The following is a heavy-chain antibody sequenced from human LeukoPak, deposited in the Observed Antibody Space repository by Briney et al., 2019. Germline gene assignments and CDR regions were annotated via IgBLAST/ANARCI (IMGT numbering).Heavy chain of an antibody. Sequence: GGSLRLSWAASGFTFSSYGMHWVRQAAGKGLEWVAFIRYDGSNKYYADSVKGRFTISRDNSKNTLYLQMNSLRAEDTAVYYCAIVDTKDFDYWGQGTLVTVSS. V-gene: IGHV3-30*02. CDR3: AIVDTKDFDY. D-gene: IGHD5-18*01. CDR2: IRYDGSNK. J-gene: IGHJ4*02. CDR1: GFTFSSYG.